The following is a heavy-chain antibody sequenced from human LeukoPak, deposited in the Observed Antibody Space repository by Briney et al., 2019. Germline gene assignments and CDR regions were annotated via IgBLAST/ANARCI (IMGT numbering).Heavy chain of an antibody. V-gene: IGHV4-34*01. Sequence: SETLSLTCAVYGGSFSGYYWSWIRQPPGKGLEWIGEINHSGSTNYNPSLKSRVTISVDTSKNQFSLKLSSVTAADTAVYYCARVTSPSFGIAASYGMDVWGQGTTVTVSS. CDR3: ARVTSPSFGIAASYGMDV. CDR2: INHSGST. D-gene: IGHD6-25*01. CDR1: GGSFSGYY. J-gene: IGHJ6*02.